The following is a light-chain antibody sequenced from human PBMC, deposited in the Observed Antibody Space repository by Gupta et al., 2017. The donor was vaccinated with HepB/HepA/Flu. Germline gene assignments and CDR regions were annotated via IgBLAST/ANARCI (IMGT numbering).Light chain of an antibody. CDR1: QNFPNT. Sequence: VLTQSPATLSLSPGESATLPCRASQNFPNTLACCQQKPGQEPRLLIYDALNRAAGGPARSSGGRWGSAYTPTISSLEAEDASVEYCQQRNSMSLISFGQGTRLEMK. V-gene: IGKV3-11*01. J-gene: IGKJ2*03. CDR3: QQRNSMSLIS. CDR2: DAL.